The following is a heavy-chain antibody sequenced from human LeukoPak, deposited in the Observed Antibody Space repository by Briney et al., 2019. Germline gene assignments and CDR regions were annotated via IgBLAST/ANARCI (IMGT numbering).Heavy chain of an antibody. J-gene: IGHJ3*02. D-gene: IGHD6-19*01. Sequence: PSQTLSLTCTVSGASINSGDYYWSWIRQPPGKGLEWIGYISHSGSTYFNPSLKSRVTISVDTSKNQFSLKLSSVTAADTAVYYCARRAQQWLTSFDIWGQGTMVTVSS. CDR1: GASINSGDYY. CDR3: ARRAQQWLTSFDI. V-gene: IGHV4-30-4*01. CDR2: ISHSGST.